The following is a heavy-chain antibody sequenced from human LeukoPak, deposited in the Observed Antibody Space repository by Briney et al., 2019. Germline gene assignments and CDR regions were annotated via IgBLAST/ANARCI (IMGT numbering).Heavy chain of an antibody. CDR1: GFTFSSYA. J-gene: IGHJ4*02. CDR3: AKDGGLWVSAHWGDS. CDR2: ITTGGPNT. V-gene: IGHV3-23*01. D-gene: IGHD7-27*01. Sequence: GGSLRLSCAASGFTFSSYAMSWVRQAPGKGLKWVSTITTGGPNTYYADSVKGRFTVSRDDSKNTLYLQMNSLRAEDTAVYYCAKDGGLWVSAHWGDSWGRGTLVTVSS.